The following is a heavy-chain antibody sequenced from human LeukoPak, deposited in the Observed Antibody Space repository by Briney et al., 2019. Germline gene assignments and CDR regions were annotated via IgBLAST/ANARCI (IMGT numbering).Heavy chain of an antibody. J-gene: IGHJ6*02. D-gene: IGHD2-2*02. CDR1: GFTFSSYW. CDR2: IKQDGSEK. Sequence: GGSLRLSCAASGFTFSSYWMSWVRQAPGKGLEWVANIKQDGSEKYYVDSVKGRFTISRDNAKNSLYLQMNSLRAEDTAVYYCARPQAYCSSTSCYTSNYYYGMGVWGQGTTVTVSS. V-gene: IGHV3-7*01. CDR3: ARPQAYCSSTSCYTSNYYYGMGV.